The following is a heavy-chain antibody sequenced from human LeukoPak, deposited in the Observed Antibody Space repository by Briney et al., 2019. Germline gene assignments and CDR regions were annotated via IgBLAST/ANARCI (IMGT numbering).Heavy chain of an antibody. J-gene: IGHJ4*02. CDR1: GFTFSSYS. Sequence: PGGSLRLSCAASGFTFSSYSMNWVRQAPGKGLEWVSSISSSSSYIYYADSEKGRFTISRDNAKNSLYLQMNSLRAEDTAVYYCARLLTGRIDYWGQGTLVTVSS. D-gene: IGHD1-20*01. CDR3: ARLLTGRIDY. CDR2: ISSSSSYI. V-gene: IGHV3-21*01.